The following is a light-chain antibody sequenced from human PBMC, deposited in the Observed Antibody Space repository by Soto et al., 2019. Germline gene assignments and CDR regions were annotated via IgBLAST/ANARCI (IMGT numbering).Light chain of an antibody. J-gene: IGKJ5*01. CDR3: QQRSNCPIT. V-gene: IGKV3-11*01. CDR1: QSVSSY. CDR2: DAS. Sequence: EIVLTQSPATLSLSPGERATLSCRASQSVSSYLAWYQQKPGQAPRLLIYDASNRATGIPARFSGSGSVTDFTLTISSLEPEDFAVYYCQQRSNCPITFGQGTRLEIK.